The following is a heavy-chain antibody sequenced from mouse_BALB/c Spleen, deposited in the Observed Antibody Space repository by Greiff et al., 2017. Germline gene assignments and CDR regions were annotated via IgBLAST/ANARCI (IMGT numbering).Heavy chain of an antibody. V-gene: IGHV1-5*01. Sequence: EVQLVESGTVLARPEASVKMSCKASGYTFTSYWMHWVKQRPGQGLEWIGAIYPGNSDTSYNQKFKGKAKLTAVTSTSTAYMELSSLTNEDSAVYYCTREGQVRRNYYAMDYWGQGTSVTVSS. J-gene: IGHJ4*01. CDR2: IYPGNSDT. CDR1: GYTFTSYW. D-gene: IGHD2-14*01. CDR3: TREGQVRRNYYAMDY.